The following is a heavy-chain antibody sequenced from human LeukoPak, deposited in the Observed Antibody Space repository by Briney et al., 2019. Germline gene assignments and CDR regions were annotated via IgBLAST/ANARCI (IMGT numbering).Heavy chain of an antibody. V-gene: IGHV3-43*02. J-gene: IGHJ6*02. CDR2: INKDGSAT. CDR3: ATWAFYHSLDV. Sequence: GGSLRLSCEASGFTFDAYAMHWVRQAPGKGLEWVSLINKDGSATYYADSVKGRFTISRDNSKNSLYLQMDSLRSEDTALYYCATWAFYHSLDVWGQGTTVTVSS. D-gene: IGHD1-26*01. CDR1: GFTFDAYA.